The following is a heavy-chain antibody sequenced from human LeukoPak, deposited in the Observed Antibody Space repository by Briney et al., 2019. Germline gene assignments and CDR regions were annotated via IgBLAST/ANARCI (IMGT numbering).Heavy chain of an antibody. J-gene: IGHJ4*02. CDR2: IVVGSGNT. CDR3: AADGINSSGWYPY. CDR1: GYTFTSYG. D-gene: IGHD6-19*01. Sequence: ASVKVSCKASGYTFTSYGISWVRQARGQRLEWIGWIVVGSGNTNYAQKFQERVTITRDMSTSTAYMELSSLRSEDTAVYYCAADGINSSGWYPYWGQGTLVTVSS. V-gene: IGHV1-58*02.